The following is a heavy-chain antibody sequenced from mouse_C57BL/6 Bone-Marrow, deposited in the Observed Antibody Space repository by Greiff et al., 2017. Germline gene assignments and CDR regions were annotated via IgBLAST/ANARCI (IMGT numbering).Heavy chain of an antibody. D-gene: IGHD2-4*01. V-gene: IGHV1-55*01. Sequence: VQLKQPGAELVKPGASVKMSCKASGYTFTSYWITWVKQRPGQGLEWIGDIYPGSGSTNYNEKFKSKATLTVDTSSSTASMQLSSLTSADSAVYYCAGDYGGGAMDYWGQGTSVTVSS. J-gene: IGHJ4*01. CDR2: IYPGSGST. CDR3: AGDYGGGAMDY. CDR1: GYTFTSYW.